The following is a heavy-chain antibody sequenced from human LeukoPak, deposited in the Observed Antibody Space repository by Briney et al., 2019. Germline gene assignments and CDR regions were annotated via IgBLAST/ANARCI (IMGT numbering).Heavy chain of an antibody. V-gene: IGHV3-9*01. CDR1: GFTFDDYA. CDR3: AKDINIRFLEWSPDAFDI. J-gene: IGHJ3*02. CDR2: ISWNSGSI. D-gene: IGHD3-3*01. Sequence: GRSLRLSCAASGFTFDDYAMHWVRQAPGKGLEWVLGISWNSGSIGYADSVKGRFTISRDNAKNSLYLQMNSLRAEDTALYYCAKDINIRFLEWSPDAFDIWGQGTMVTVSS.